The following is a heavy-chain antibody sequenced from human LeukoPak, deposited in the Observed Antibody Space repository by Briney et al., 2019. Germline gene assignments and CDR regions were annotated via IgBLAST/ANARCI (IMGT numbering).Heavy chain of an antibody. Sequence: SETLSLTYSVSGXSVNRYYGSWIRQPPGKGLEWIGYIYYSGSTNYNPSLKSRVTISVDTSKNQFSLKLSSLTAADTAVYYCARHKDSSSWRSFYYGMDVWGQGTTVTVSS. J-gene: IGHJ6*02. CDR3: ARHKDSSSWRSFYYGMDV. CDR1: GXSVNRYY. D-gene: IGHD6-19*01. CDR2: IYYSGST. V-gene: IGHV4-59*08.